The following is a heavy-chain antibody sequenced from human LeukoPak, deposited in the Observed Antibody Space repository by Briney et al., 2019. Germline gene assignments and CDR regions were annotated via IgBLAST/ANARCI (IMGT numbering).Heavy chain of an antibody. CDR1: GGSFSGYY. J-gene: IGHJ3*02. CDR2: INHSGST. V-gene: IGHV4-34*01. CDR3: ARSQQWLGYDAFDI. D-gene: IGHD6-19*01. Sequence: SETLSLTCAVYGGSFSGYYWGWIRQPPGKGLEWIGEINHSGSTDYNPSLKSRVTISVDTSKNQFSLKLSSVTAADTAVYYCARSQQWLGYDAFDIWGQGTMVTVSS.